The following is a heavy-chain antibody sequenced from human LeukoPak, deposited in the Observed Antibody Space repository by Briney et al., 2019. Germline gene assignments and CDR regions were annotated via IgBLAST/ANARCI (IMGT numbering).Heavy chain of an antibody. CDR3: ARGETYGSGSYWDFDY. D-gene: IGHD3-10*01. J-gene: IGHJ4*02. CDR2: IGGYNGNT. V-gene: IGHV1-18*01. Sequence: ASVKVSCKASGYIFTSYGISWVRQAPGQGLEWMGWIGGYNGNTNYAQKFQGRVTMTTDTSTSTAYMELRSLRSDDTAVYYCARGETYGSGSYWDFDYWGQGTLVTVSS. CDR1: GYIFTSYG.